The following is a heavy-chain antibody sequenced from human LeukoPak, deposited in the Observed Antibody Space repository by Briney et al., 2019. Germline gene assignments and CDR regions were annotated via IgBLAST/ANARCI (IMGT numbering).Heavy chain of an antibody. D-gene: IGHD4-23*01. J-gene: IGHJ4*02. CDR1: GGSISSSSYY. CDR3: ARIDYGGNSVHFDY. V-gene: IGHV4-39*07. CDR2: IYYSGST. Sequence: PSETLSLTCTVSGGSISSSSYYWGWIRQPPGKGLEWIGSIYYSGSTYYNPSLKSRVTISVDTSKNQFSLKLSSVTAADTAVYYCARIDYGGNSVHFDYWGQGTLVTVSS.